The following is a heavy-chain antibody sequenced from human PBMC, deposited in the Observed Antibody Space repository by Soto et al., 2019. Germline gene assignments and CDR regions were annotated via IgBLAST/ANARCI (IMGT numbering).Heavy chain of an antibody. CDR3: ARGRSARVYLCAFDI. Sequence: SVKVSCKASGGTFSSYAISWVRQAPGQGLEWMGGIIPIFGTANYTQKFQGRVTITADESTSTAYRELSSLRSEDTAVYYCARGRSARVYLCAFDIWGQGTMVT. V-gene: IGHV1-69*13. D-gene: IGHD1-26*01. CDR2: IIPIFGTA. J-gene: IGHJ3*02. CDR1: GGTFSSYA.